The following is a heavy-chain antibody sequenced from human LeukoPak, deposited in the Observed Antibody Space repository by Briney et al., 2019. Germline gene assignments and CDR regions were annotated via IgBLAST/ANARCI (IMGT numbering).Heavy chain of an antibody. Sequence: SETLSLTCTVSGGSISSSSYYWGWIRQPPGKGLEWIGSIYHSGSTYYNPSLESRVTISVDTSKNQFSLKLSSVTAADTAVYYCARNAVADYWGQGTLVTVSS. CDR1: GGSISSSSYY. CDR2: IYHSGST. V-gene: IGHV4-39*07. CDR3: ARNAVADY. J-gene: IGHJ4*02. D-gene: IGHD2-15*01.